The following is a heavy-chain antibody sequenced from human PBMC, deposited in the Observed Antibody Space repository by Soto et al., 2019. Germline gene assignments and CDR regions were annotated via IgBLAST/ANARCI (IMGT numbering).Heavy chain of an antibody. V-gene: IGHV3-48*03. CDR1: GFTFSSYE. CDR2: ISSSGSTI. J-gene: IGHJ6*02. D-gene: IGHD3-9*01. Sequence: PGGSVRLSXAASGFTFSSYEMNWVRQAPGKGLEWVSYISSSGSTIYYADSVKGRFTISRDNAKNSLYLQMNSLRAEDTAVYYCARDLPHYDILTGYPRYYYGMDVWGQGTTVTVSS. CDR3: ARDLPHYDILTGYPRYYYGMDV.